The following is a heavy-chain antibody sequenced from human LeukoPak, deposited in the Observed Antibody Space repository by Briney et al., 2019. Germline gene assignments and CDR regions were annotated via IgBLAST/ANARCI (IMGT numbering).Heavy chain of an antibody. CDR3: ARDSVGTAMDY. Sequence: PGGSLRLSCAASGFTFSSYSMNWVRQAPGKGLEWVSSISTSSSYIYYADSVKGRFTISRDNAKKSLYLQMNSLRAEDTAVYYCARDSVGTAMDYWGQGTLVTVSS. CDR2: ISTSSSYI. CDR1: GFTFSSYS. D-gene: IGHD5-18*01. V-gene: IGHV3-21*01. J-gene: IGHJ4*02.